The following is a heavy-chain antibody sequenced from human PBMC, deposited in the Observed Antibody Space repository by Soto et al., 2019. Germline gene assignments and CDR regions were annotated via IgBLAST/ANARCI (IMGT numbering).Heavy chain of an antibody. Sequence: QVQLVQSGAEVKKPGASVKVSCKASGYTFTSYAMHWVRQAPGQRLEWMGWINAGNGNTKYSQKFQGRVTITRDTSASTAYMELRSLRSEDMTVYYCTRDPRYSYGYNWGQGTLVTVSS. CDR3: TRDPRYSYGYN. CDR1: GYTFTSYA. J-gene: IGHJ4*02. CDR2: INAGNGNT. V-gene: IGHV1-3*01. D-gene: IGHD5-18*01.